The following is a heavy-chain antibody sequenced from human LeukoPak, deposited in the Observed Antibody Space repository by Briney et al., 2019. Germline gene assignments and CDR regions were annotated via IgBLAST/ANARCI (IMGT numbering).Heavy chain of an antibody. CDR2: ISYDGSNK. J-gene: IGHJ3*02. CDR3: ARHPPSVTLIRGAFDI. CDR1: GFTFNSYA. D-gene: IGHD4-17*01. V-gene: IGHV3-30*14. Sequence: GWSLRLSCAASGFTFNSYAMHWVRQAPGKGLEWVAVISYDGSNKYYADSVKGRFTISRDNSKNTLYLQMNSLRAEDTAVYYCARHPPSVTLIRGAFDIWGHGTMVTVSS.